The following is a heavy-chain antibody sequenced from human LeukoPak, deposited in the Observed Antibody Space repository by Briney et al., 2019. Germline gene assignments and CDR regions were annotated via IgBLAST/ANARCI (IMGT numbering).Heavy chain of an antibody. D-gene: IGHD6-13*01. V-gene: IGHV1-3*01. CDR2: INAGNGNT. CDR1: GYTFASYT. CDR3: ARGDSSSWYAGDWFDP. Sequence: ASVKVSCKASGYTFASYTIHWVRQAPGQRLEWMGWINAGNGNTKYSQKFQGRVTITRDTSASTAYMELNSLRSEDTAVCYCARGDSSSWYAGDWFDPWGQGTLVTVSS. J-gene: IGHJ5*02.